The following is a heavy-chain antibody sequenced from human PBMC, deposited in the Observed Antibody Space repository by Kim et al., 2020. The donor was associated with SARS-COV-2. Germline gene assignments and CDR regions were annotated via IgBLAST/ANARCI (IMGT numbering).Heavy chain of an antibody. J-gene: IGHJ4*02. CDR1: GFTFRSYA. CDR2: ISGSGDST. D-gene: IGHD4-17*01. Sequence: GGSLRLSCAASGFTFRSYAMTWVRQAPGKGLEWVSGISGSGDSTYYADSVKGRFTISRDNSKNTLYLQMNSLRAEDTAVYYCAKDITVTPRYYFDFWGQGTLVTVSS. V-gene: IGHV3-23*01. CDR3: AKDITVTPRYYFDF.